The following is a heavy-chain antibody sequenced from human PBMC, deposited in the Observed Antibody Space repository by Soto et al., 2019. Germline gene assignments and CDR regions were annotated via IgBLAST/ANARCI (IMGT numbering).Heavy chain of an antibody. J-gene: IGHJ3*01. D-gene: IGHD2-2*01. Sequence: QVQLVESGGGLVKPGGSLRLSCAASGFTFSDYYMSWIRQAPGKGLEWVSYISSSGSTIYYADSVKGRFTISRVNAKNSLSFEIRSLRAEDSSVDYAARDVVVLPAAMGLDAFDLSGEGRMVTVSS. CDR1: GFTFSDYY. V-gene: IGHV3-11*04. CDR3: ARDVVVLPAAMGLDAFDL. CDR2: ISSSGSTI.